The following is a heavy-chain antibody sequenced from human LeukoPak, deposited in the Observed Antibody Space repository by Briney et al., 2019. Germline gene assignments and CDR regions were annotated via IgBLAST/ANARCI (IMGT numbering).Heavy chain of an antibody. CDR2: INPNSGGT. CDR1: GYTFTGYY. D-gene: IGHD2-2*01. Sequence: ASVKVSCKASGYTFTGYYMHWVRQAPGQGVEWVGRINPNSGGTNYVQKFQGRVTMTRDTSISTAYMELSRLRSDDTAVYYCARDPPVYCSSTSCFRGTTYYYGMDVWGQGTTVTVSS. J-gene: IGHJ6*02. CDR3: ARDPPVYCSSTSCFRGTTYYYGMDV. V-gene: IGHV1-2*06.